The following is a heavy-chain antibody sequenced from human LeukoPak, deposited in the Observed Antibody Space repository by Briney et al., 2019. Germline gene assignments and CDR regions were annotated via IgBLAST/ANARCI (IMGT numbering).Heavy chain of an antibody. J-gene: IGHJ4*02. Sequence: GGSLRLSCAASGFTFSSYWMSWVRQAPGKGLEWVANIKQDGSEKYYVDSVKGRFTISRDNAKNSLYLQTNSLRAEDTAVYYCARDHSSGYYGYWGQGTLVTVSS. D-gene: IGHD3-22*01. CDR2: IKQDGSEK. CDR1: GFTFSSYW. V-gene: IGHV3-7*01. CDR3: ARDHSSGYYGY.